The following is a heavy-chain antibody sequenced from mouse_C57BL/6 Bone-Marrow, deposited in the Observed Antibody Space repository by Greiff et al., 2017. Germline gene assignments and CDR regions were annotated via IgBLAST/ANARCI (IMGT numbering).Heavy chain of an antibody. D-gene: IGHD4-1*01. CDR2: ISDGGSYT. CDR1: GFTFSSYA. V-gene: IGHV5-4*01. J-gene: IGHJ2*01. Sequence: DVKLVESGGGLVKPGGSLKLSCAASGFTFSSYAMSWVRQTPEKRLEWVATISDGGSYTYYPDNVKGRFTISRDNAKNNLYLQMSHLTSEDTAMYYCARDRNWDWFDYWGQGTTLTVSS. CDR3: ARDRNWDWFDY.